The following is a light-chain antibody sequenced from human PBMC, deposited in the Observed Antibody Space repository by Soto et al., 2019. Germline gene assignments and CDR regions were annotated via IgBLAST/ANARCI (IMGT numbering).Light chain of an antibody. Sequence: QSVLTQPPSPSGTPGQTVTISCSGSSVNIGCNYVYWYQQLPGMAPKLLIHSNDERPSGVPDRFSGSKSGTSASLAITGLRSEDEAEYYCAACDDSPSGGVFGAGTKLTVL. CDR2: SND. J-gene: IGLJ1*01. V-gene: IGLV1-47*02. CDR3: AACDDSPSGGV. CDR1: SVNIGCNY.